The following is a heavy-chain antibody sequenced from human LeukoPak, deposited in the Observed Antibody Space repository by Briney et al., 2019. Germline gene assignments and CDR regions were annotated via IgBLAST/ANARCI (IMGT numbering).Heavy chain of an antibody. CDR3: ARDVGRITGTENWFDP. Sequence: SQTLSLTCTVSGGSISSGGYYWSWIRQPPGKGLEWIGYIYHSGSTYYNPSLKSRVTISVDRSKNQLPLKLSSVTAADTAVYYCARDVGRITGTENWFDPWGQGTLVTVSS. J-gene: IGHJ5*02. CDR2: IYHSGST. V-gene: IGHV4-30-2*01. CDR1: GGSISSGGYY. D-gene: IGHD1/OR15-1a*01.